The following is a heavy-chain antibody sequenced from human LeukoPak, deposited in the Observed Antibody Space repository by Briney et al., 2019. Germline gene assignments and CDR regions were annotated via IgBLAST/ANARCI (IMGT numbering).Heavy chain of an antibody. Sequence: SETLSPTVSVSGGSISNYYLNWIRQTPGKGLEWIGYVFYTGITDYNQSLKSRVSVSVDTSKNQFYLMVTSVTGADTAVYYCARDATKGHCSGGNCVWFDPWGQGTLVTVSS. V-gene: IGHV4-59*01. CDR2: VFYTGIT. CDR1: GGSISNYY. J-gene: IGHJ5*02. D-gene: IGHD2-15*01. CDR3: ARDATKGHCSGGNCVWFDP.